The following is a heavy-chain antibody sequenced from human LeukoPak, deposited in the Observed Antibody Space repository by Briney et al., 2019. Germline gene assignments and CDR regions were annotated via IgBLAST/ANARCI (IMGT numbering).Heavy chain of an antibody. J-gene: IGHJ4*02. Sequence: GGSLRLSCAASGFTFSNFYMTWIRQAPGKGLEWVSYISNSGTTIYYADSVKGRFTMSRDNGKNSLYLQMNSLRAEDTAVYYCARGHWGLDYWSQGTLVTVSS. V-gene: IGHV3-11*04. D-gene: IGHD7-27*01. CDR1: GFTFSNFY. CDR3: ARGHWGLDY. CDR2: ISNSGTTI.